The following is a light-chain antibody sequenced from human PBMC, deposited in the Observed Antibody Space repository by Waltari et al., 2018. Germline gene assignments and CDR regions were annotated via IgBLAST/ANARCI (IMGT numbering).Light chain of an antibody. CDR3: QQYGSSPT. CDR2: GAS. Sequence: EIVLTQSPGTLSLSPGARATLFCRASQRVSSSYLAWYQQKPGQAPRLLIYGASSRATGIPDRFSGSGSGTDFTLTISRLEPEDFAVYYCQQYGSSPTFGQGTKVEIK. V-gene: IGKV3-20*01. CDR1: QRVSSSY. J-gene: IGKJ1*01.